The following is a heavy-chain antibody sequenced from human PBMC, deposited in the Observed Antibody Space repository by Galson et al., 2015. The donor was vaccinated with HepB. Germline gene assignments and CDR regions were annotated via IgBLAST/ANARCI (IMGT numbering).Heavy chain of an antibody. J-gene: IGHJ4*02. CDR3: TKTGSGWFSDY. V-gene: IGHV3-30-3*02. CDR1: GFTFSSRA. Sequence: SLRLSCAASGFTFSSRAMHWVRQAPGKGLEWVAVMTYDGSEQYYADSVKGRFTISRDNSKNTLYLQMNSLRVEDTAVYYCTKTGSGWFSDYWGQGILVTVSS. D-gene: IGHD6-19*01. CDR2: MTYDGSEQ.